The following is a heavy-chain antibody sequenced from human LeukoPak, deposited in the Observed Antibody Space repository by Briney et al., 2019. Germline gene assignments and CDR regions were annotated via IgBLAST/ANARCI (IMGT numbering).Heavy chain of an antibody. D-gene: IGHD3-22*01. J-gene: IGHJ4*01. CDR2: IYYSGST. V-gene: IGHV4-39*01. Sequence: SETLSLTCTVSGGSISSGSYYWGWIRQPPGKGLEWIGSIYYSGSTYDNPYLKSRVTISVDTSKKQFSLKLSSVTAADTAVYYCASTTYYYDSRGGGYYFDYWGQGTLVTISS. CDR1: GGSISSGSYY. CDR3: ASTTYYYDSRGGGYYFDY.